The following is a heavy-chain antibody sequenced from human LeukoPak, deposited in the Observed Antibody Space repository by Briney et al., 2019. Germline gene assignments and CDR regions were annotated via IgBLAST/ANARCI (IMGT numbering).Heavy chain of an antibody. J-gene: IGHJ4*02. CDR3: ARVGVSSGWSQF. Sequence: SETLSLTCTVSGGSISSYYWSWIRQPAGKGLEWIVRIYTSGSTNYNPSLKSRVTMSVDTSKNQFSLKLSSVTAADTAVYYCARVGVSSGWSQFWGQGTLVTVSS. D-gene: IGHD6-19*01. CDR1: GGSISSYY. V-gene: IGHV4-4*07. CDR2: IYTSGST.